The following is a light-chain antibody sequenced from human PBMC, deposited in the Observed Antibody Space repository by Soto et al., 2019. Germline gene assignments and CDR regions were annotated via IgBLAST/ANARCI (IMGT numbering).Light chain of an antibody. J-gene: IGKJ2*01. CDR1: QSISSW. Sequence: DIQMTQSPSTLSASVGDRVTITCRASQSISSWLAWYQQKPGKAPKLLIYDASSLESGVPSRFSGSGSGTEFTLSISSLQPDDCGTYYCQQYNSSPYTFGQG. V-gene: IGKV1-5*01. CDR2: DAS. CDR3: QQYNSSPYT.